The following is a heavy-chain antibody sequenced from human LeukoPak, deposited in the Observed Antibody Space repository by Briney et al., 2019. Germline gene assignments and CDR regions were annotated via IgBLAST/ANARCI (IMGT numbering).Heavy chain of an antibody. V-gene: IGHV4-61*02. D-gene: IGHD6-13*01. CDR3: ASERSSSWTEYFQH. Sequence: SETLSLTCTVSGGSISSGSYYWSWIRQPAGKGLEWIGRIYTSGSTNYNPSLKSRVTISVDTSKNQFSLNLSSVTAADTAVYYCASERSSSWTEYFQHWGQGTLVTVSS. J-gene: IGHJ1*01. CDR1: GGSISSGSYY. CDR2: IYTSGST.